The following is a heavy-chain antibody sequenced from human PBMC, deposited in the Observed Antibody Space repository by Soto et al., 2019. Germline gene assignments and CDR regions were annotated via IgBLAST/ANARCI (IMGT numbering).Heavy chain of an antibody. CDR1: GFTFSSYG. CDR2: VSYDGTNK. J-gene: IGHJ4*02. CDR3: AKDIGSSSWYWSATLDY. D-gene: IGHD6-13*01. V-gene: IGHV3-30*18. Sequence: QVQLVESGGGVVQPGRSLRLSCAASGFTFSSYGMHWVRQAPGKGLEWVAVVSYDGTNKYYADSVKGRFTISRDNSKNTLYLQMNSLRAEDTAVYDCAKDIGSSSWYWSATLDYWGQGTLVTVSS.